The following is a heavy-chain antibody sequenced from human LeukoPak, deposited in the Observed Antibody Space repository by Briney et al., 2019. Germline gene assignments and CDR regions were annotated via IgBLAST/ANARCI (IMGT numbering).Heavy chain of an antibody. CDR1: GFTFSSYS. CDR2: ISGTSDYI. CDR3: ARREPQGCSGTSCFAGPVGH. V-gene: IGHV3-21*06. J-gene: IGHJ4*02. Sequence: PGGSLRLSCAGSGFTFSSYSMNWVRQAPGKGLEWVSSISGTSDYIYYAESVKGRFTISRDNGQNSLYPQMNSLRAEDTAVYYCARREPQGCSGTSCFAGPVGHWGQGTLVTVSS. D-gene: IGHD2-2*01.